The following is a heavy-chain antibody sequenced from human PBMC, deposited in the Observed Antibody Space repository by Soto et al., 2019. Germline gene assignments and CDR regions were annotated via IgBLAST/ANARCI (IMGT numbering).Heavy chain of an antibody. CDR1: GGSISGYY. V-gene: IGHV4-4*07. Sequence: QVQLQESGPGLVKPSETLSLTCTVSGGSISGYYWSWIRQPAGKGLEWIGRIYTSGTTHYSPSLKSRVTTSVDTSKNQFSLKLTSVTAADTAVYYCARDIAAAGLDDRFDPWGQGTLVTVSS. CDR2: IYTSGTT. CDR3: ARDIAAAGLDDRFDP. J-gene: IGHJ5*02. D-gene: IGHD6-13*01.